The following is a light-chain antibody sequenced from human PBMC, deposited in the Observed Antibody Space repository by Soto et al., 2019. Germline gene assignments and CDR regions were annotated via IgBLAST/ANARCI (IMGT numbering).Light chain of an antibody. Sequence: DIQMTQSPSSLSASVGDRVTITCRASQGISSYLAWYQQKPGKVPKVLIYAASTLHSGVPSRFSGSGSGTEFTLTISIVQPEDVSTYYCQKYYSAPETFGQGNKVEIK. CDR2: AAS. CDR3: QKYYSAPET. J-gene: IGKJ1*01. CDR1: QGISSY. V-gene: IGKV1-27*01.